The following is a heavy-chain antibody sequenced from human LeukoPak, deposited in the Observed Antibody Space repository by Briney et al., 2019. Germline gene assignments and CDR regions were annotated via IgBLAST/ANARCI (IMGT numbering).Heavy chain of an antibody. D-gene: IGHD5-24*01. V-gene: IGHV4-30-2*01. CDR2: IYHSGST. CDR3: ARDPEMATNGDTWFDP. CDR1: GGSISSGGYY. Sequence: PSQTLSLTCTVSGGSISSGGYYWSWIRQPPGKGLEWIGYIYHSGSTYYNPSLKSRVTISVDRSKNQFSLKLSSVTAADTAVYYCARDPEMATNGDTWFDPWGQGTLVTVSS. J-gene: IGHJ5*02.